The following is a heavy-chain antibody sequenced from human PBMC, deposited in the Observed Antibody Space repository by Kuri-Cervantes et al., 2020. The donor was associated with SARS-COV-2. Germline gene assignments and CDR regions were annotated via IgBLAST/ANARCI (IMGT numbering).Heavy chain of an antibody. V-gene: IGHV3-66*02. J-gene: IGHJ3*02. CDR2: IYSGGST. CDR3: ARYYRDAFDI. CDR1: RFTVSSNY. Sequence: GESLKITCAASRFTVSSNYMSLVRQAPGKGLEWVSVIYSGGSTYYADSVKGRFTISRDNSKNTLYLQMNSLRAEDTAVYYCARYYRDAFDIWGQGTMVTVSS. D-gene: IGHD3-10*01.